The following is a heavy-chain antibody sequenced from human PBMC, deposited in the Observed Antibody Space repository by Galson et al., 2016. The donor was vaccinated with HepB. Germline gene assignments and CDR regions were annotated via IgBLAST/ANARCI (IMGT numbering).Heavy chain of an antibody. CDR1: GFTFGRHG. D-gene: IGHD2-8*01. CDR2: IWYDGSNK. V-gene: IGHV3-33*01. Sequence: SLRLSCAASGFTFGRHGMHWVRQAPGKGPEWVAVIWYDGSNKYYADSAKGRFTISRDNSENTVYLQMNSLRADDTAVYYCARDRGVYVYYSYGMGVWGQGTTVAVSS. CDR3: ARDRGVYVYYSYGMGV. J-gene: IGHJ6*02.